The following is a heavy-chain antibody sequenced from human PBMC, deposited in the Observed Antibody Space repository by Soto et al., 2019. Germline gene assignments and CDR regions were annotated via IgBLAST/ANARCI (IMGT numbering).Heavy chain of an antibody. V-gene: IGHV3-33*01. J-gene: IGHJ4*02. CDR2: IWYDGSNK. CDR3: ARSYSSGWFYFAY. Sequence: QVQLVESGGGVVQPGRSLRLSCAASGFTFSSYGMHWVRQAPGKGLEWVAVIWYDGSNKYYADSVKGRFTISRDNSKNTLYLQMNSLRAEDTAVYYCARSYSSGWFYFAYWGQGTLVTVSS. D-gene: IGHD3-22*01. CDR1: GFTFSSYG.